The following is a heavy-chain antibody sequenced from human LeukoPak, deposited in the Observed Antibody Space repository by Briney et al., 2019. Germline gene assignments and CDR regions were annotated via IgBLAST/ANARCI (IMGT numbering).Heavy chain of an antibody. D-gene: IGHD3-3*02. J-gene: IGHJ6*04. CDR2: IIPIFGTA. CDR3: AAGATATRIYYYYGMDV. CDR1: GGTFSSYA. V-gene: IGHV1-69*06. Sequence: SVKVSCKATGGTFSSYAISWVRQAPGQGLEWMGGIIPIFGTANYAQKFQGRVTITADKSTSTAYMELSSLRSEDTAVYYCAAGATATRIYYYYGMDVWGKGTTVTVSS.